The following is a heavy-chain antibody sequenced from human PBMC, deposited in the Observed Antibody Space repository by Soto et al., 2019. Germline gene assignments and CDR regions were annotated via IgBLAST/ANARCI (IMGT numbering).Heavy chain of an antibody. CDR2: IYRTGST. Sequence: QVQLQESGPGLVKPSGTLSLTCAVSGGSFTSNNWWTWVRQPPGQVLEWIGEIYRTGSTNYNPSLKSRVTISLDKSENQFSLKVTSLTAADTAVYYCASRDPGTSVDYWGQGTLVTVSS. CDR3: ASRDPGTSVDY. CDR1: GGSFTSNNW. D-gene: IGHD1-7*01. J-gene: IGHJ4*02. V-gene: IGHV4-4*02.